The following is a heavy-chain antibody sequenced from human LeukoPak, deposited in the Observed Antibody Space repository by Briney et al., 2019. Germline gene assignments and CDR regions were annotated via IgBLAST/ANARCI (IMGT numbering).Heavy chain of an antibody. CDR1: GGTFSSYA. J-gene: IGHJ3*02. Sequence: GASVKVSCKASGGTFSSYAISWVRQAPGQGLEWMGGIIPIFGTANYAQKFQGRVTITADESTSTAYMELSSLRSEDTAVYYCARVLGDSSGYYYGHDAFDIRGQGTMVTVSS. CDR3: ARVLGDSSGYYYGHDAFDI. V-gene: IGHV1-69*13. D-gene: IGHD3-22*01. CDR2: IIPIFGTA.